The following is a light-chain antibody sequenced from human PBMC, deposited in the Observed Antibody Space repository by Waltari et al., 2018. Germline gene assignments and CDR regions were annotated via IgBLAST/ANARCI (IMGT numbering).Light chain of an antibody. V-gene: IGLV3-1*01. CDR3: QALGTGAWV. CDR1: ILGNKY. CDR2: QDT. Sequence: SYELTQPPSVSVSPGQTASITCSGDILGNKYASWYQQKTGQSPLLVIYQDTKRPSGIPERFSGSKSGNAATLTISGTQAMDEADYYCQALGTGAWVFGGGTKLTVL. J-gene: IGLJ3*02.